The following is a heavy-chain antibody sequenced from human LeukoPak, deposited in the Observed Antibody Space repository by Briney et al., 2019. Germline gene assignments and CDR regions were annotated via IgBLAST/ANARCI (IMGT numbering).Heavy chain of an antibody. CDR2: IYYSGST. V-gene: IGHV4-39*01. D-gene: IGHD5-24*01. CDR1: GGSISSSSYY. CDR3: ALLPREMATILHAFDT. J-gene: IGHJ3*02. Sequence: SETLSLTCTVSGGSISSSSYYWGWIRQPPGKGLEWIGSIYYSGSTYYNPPLKSRVTISVDTSKNQFSLKLSSVTAADTAVYYCALLPREMATILHAFDTWGQGTMVTVSS.